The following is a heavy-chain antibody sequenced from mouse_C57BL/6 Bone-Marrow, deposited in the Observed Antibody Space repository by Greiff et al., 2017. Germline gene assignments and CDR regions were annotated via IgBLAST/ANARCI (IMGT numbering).Heavy chain of an antibody. D-gene: IGHD2-5*01. CDR2: IHPNSGST. J-gene: IGHJ4*01. CDR1: GYTFTSSW. Sequence: QVQLQQPGAELVKPGASVKLSCKASGYTFTSSWMHWVKQRPGQGLEWIGMIHPNSGSTNYNEKFKSKATLTVDKSSSTAYMQLSSLTSEDSAVYYCSRPYYSNYVNAMDNWGQGTSVTVSS. CDR3: SRPYYSNYVNAMDN. V-gene: IGHV1-64*01.